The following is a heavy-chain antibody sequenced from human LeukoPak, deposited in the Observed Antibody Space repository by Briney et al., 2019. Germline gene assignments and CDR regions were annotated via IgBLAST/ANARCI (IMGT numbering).Heavy chain of an antibody. CDR1: GFTFSSYG. J-gene: IGHJ6*02. V-gene: IGHV3-30*02. CDR3: AKDGGYCYGMDV. Sequence: GGSLRLSCAASGFTFSSYGMHWVRQAPGKGLEWVAFIRYDGSNKYYADSVKGRFTISRDSSKNTLYLQMNSLRAEDTAVYYCAKDGGYCYGMDVWGQGTTVTVSS. CDR2: IRYDGSNK.